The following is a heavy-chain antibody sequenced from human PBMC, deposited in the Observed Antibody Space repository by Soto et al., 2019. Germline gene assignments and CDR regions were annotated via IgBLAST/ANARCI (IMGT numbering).Heavy chain of an antibody. CDR3: ARGENDYGDYVNYYYGMDV. J-gene: IGHJ6*01. V-gene: IGHV1-18*01. D-gene: IGHD4-17*01. CDR1: GYTFTSYG. CDR2: ISAYNGNT. Sequence: QVQLVQSGAEVKKPGASVKVSCKASGYTFTSYGISWVRQAPGQGLEWMGWISAYNGNTNYAQKLQGRVTMTTDTSTSTAYMELMSLRSDDTSVYNCARGENDYGDYVNYYYGMDVWGQGTTVTVSS.